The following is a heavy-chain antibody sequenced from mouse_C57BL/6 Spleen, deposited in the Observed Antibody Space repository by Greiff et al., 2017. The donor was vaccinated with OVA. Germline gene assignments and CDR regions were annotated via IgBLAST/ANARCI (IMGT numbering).Heavy chain of an antibody. J-gene: IGHJ4*01. CDR2: INPNYGTT. Sequence: EVQLQQSGPELVKPGASVKISCKASGYSFTDYNMNWVKQSNGKSLEWIGVINPNYGTTRYNQKFKGKATLTVDQSYSTAYMQLNSLTSDDSSVYYCASPLITTVEDYAMDYWGQGTSVTVSS. CDR1: GYSFTDYN. V-gene: IGHV1-39*01. D-gene: IGHD1-1*01. CDR3: ASPLITTVEDYAMDY.